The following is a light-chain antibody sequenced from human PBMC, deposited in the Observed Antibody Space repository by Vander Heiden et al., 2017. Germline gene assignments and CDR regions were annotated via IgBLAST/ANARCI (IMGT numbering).Light chain of an antibody. V-gene: IGLV2-11*01. J-gene: IGLJ1*01. Sequence: SALTQPRSVSASPGQSATISCPGTSSDAGGYNYVSWYQQHPGKPPKLRVYDVSKRPSGVPDRFSGSKSDNTASLTISGLQAEDEADYYCYSYAGSYTYVFGTGTKVTVL. CDR3: YSYAGSYTYV. CDR2: DVS. CDR1: SSDAGGYNY.